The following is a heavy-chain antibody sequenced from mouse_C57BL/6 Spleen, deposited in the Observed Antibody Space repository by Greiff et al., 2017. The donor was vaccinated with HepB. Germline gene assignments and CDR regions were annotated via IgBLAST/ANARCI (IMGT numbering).Heavy chain of an antibody. CDR1: GYTFTSYW. Sequence: QVQLQQPGAELVMPGVSVKLSCKASGYTFTSYWMHWVKQRPGQGLEWIGEIDPSDSYTNYNQKFKGKSTLTVDKSSSTAYMQLSSLTSEDSAVYYCARSANPSYYYGSSYGYFDVWGTGTTVTVSS. V-gene: IGHV1-69*01. D-gene: IGHD1-1*01. J-gene: IGHJ1*03. CDR3: ARSANPSYYYGSSYGYFDV. CDR2: IDPSDSYT.